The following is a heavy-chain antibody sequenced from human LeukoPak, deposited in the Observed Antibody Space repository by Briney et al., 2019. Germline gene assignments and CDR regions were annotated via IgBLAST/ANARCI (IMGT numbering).Heavy chain of an antibody. CDR1: GFTFSSYG. CDR2: ISYDGSNK. Sequence: PRRSLRLSCAASGFTFSSYGMHWVRQAPGKGLEWVAVISYDGSNKYYADSVKGRFTISRDNSKNSLYLQMNSLRAEDTAVYYCAKDLITMVQGVIDYWGQGTLVTVSS. V-gene: IGHV3-30*18. J-gene: IGHJ4*02. D-gene: IGHD3-10*01. CDR3: AKDLITMVQGVIDY.